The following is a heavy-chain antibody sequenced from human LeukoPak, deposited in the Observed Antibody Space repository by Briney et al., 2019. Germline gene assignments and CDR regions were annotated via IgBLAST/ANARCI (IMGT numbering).Heavy chain of an antibody. CDR1: GFTFSSYT. CDR3: ARDISSASRGMDV. D-gene: IGHD6-6*01. CDR2: ISSSSSTI. J-gene: IGHJ6*03. Sequence: PGGSLRLSCAASGFTFSSYTMNWVRQAPGKGLEWVSDISSSSSTIYYADSVKGRFTISRDNAKNSLYLQMNSLSVEDTAVYYCARDISSASRGMDVWGKGTTVTVSS. V-gene: IGHV3-48*01.